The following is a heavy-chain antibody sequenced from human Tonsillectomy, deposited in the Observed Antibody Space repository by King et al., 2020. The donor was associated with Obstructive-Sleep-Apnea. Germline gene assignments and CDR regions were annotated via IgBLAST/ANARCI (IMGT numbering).Heavy chain of an antibody. Sequence: VQLQQWGAGLLKPSETLSLTCAFYGGSFSGYSLTWNRHPPGKGLEWIGESNHSGSTIYNPSLKSRVTISVDTFKNQFSLKLSSVTAADTAVYYCARLSRDWYFDLWGRGTLVTVSS. CDR2: SNHSGST. CDR3: ARLSRDWYFDL. CDR1: GGSFSGYS. J-gene: IGHJ2*01. D-gene: IGHD2/OR15-2a*01. V-gene: IGHV4-34*01.